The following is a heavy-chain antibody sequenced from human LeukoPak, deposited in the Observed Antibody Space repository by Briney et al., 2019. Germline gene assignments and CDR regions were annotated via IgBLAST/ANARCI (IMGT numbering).Heavy chain of an antibody. CDR1: GGSFSGYY. Sequence: TSETLSLTCAVYGGSFSGYYWSWIRQPPGKGLEWIGEINHSGSTNYNPSLKSRVTISVDTSKNQFSLKLSSVTAADTAVYYCARGLKHANDYGLCYFDYWGQGTLVTVSS. D-gene: IGHD4-17*01. V-gene: IGHV4-34*01. CDR2: INHSGST. J-gene: IGHJ4*02. CDR3: ARGLKHANDYGLCYFDY.